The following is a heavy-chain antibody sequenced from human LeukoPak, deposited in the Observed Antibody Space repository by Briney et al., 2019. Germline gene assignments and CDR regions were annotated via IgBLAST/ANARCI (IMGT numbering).Heavy chain of an antibody. CDR3: ARDSWGSRGYSYGPSDY. D-gene: IGHD5-18*01. Sequence: GASVKVSCKAPGGTFSSYTISWVRQAPGQGLEWMGRIIPILGIANYAQKFQGRVTITADKSTSTAYMELSSLRSEDTAVYYCARDSWGSRGYSYGPSDYWGQGTLVTVSS. CDR1: GGTFSSYT. V-gene: IGHV1-69*04. J-gene: IGHJ4*02. CDR2: IIPILGIA.